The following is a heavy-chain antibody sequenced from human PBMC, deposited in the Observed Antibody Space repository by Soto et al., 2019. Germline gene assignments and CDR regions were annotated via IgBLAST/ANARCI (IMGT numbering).Heavy chain of an antibody. Sequence: ASVKVSCKASGFTFTSSAVQWVRQARGQRLEWIGWIVVGSGNTNYAQKFQERVTITRDMSTSTAYMELSSLRSEDTAVYYCAADSITIPSYYYYGMDVWGQGTTVTVSS. CDR3: AADSITIPSYYYYGMDV. D-gene: IGHD3-3*01. CDR2: IVVGSGNT. CDR1: GFTFTSSA. J-gene: IGHJ6*02. V-gene: IGHV1-58*01.